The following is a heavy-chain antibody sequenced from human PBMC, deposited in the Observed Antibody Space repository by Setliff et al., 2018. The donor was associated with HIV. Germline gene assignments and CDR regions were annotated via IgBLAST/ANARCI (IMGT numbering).Heavy chain of an antibody. CDR3: AKDRSGSYRTFDY. CDR1: GASSIYF. V-gene: IGHV4-39*07. Sequence: PSETLSLTCTVSGASSIYFWGWIRQPPGKGLEWIGSVYYSGSTYYNPSLKSRVTISMDTSKNQFSLKLNSVTAADTAVYYCAKDRSGSYRTFDYWGPGILVTVSS. CDR2: VYYSGST. D-gene: IGHD1-26*01. J-gene: IGHJ4*02.